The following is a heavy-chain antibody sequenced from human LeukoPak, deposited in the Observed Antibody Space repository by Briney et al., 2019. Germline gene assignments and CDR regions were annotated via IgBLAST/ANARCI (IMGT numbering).Heavy chain of an antibody. Sequence: GGSLRLSCVGSGFSVSGNYMRWVRQAPGKGLEWVSFITKVSITYYADSVKGRFTISRDNSKNTLFLQMNSLRAEDTAVYYCARGGLHTDFDSWGRGTLVPVSS. CDR2: ITKVSIT. CDR1: GFSVSGNY. V-gene: IGHV3-66*01. D-gene: IGHD5-24*01. J-gene: IGHJ4*02. CDR3: ARGGLHTDFDS.